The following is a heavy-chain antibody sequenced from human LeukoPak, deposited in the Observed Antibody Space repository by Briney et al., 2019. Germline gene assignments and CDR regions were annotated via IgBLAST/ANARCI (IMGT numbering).Heavy chain of an antibody. CDR2: ISPYGDDT. CDR1: GFTFSNYP. D-gene: IGHD6-19*01. Sequence: PGGSLRLSCAASGFTFSNYPMHWVRQAPGKGLESVSAISPYGDDTYYANSFKGRFTISRDNSKNTLYLQMGSLRPDDMAVYYCASRTSGWCYDYWGQGTLVTVSS. J-gene: IGHJ4*02. CDR3: ASRTSGWCYDY. V-gene: IGHV3-64*01.